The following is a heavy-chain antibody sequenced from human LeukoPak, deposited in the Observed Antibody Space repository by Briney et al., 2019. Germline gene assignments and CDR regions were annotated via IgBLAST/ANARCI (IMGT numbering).Heavy chain of an antibody. D-gene: IGHD6-13*01. CDR3: ARHRAAAEGGALDY. Sequence: GESLTTSCQGSGYSSTRYCSGGVRQIPGKGLAWMGIIYPGDSDTRYSPSFQGQVTISADKSISASYLQWSSLKASDNAIYYCARHRAAAEGGALDYWGQGTLVTVSS. J-gene: IGHJ4*02. V-gene: IGHV5-51*01. CDR2: IYPGDSDT. CDR1: GYSSTRYC.